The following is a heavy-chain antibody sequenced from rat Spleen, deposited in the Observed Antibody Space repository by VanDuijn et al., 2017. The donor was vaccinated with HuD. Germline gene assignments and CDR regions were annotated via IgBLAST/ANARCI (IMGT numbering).Heavy chain of an antibody. J-gene: IGHJ2*01. CDR2: ISYDGTAT. CDR1: GLSFSNYD. V-gene: IGHV5-20*01. Sequence: EVQLVESGGGLVQPGRSMKLSCAASGLSFSNYDMAWVRQAPTKGLEWVASISYDGTATYYRDSVKGRFTPSRDNAKSTLYLQLDSLRSEDTATYYCATDTFYDGTYYPGGFDYWGQGVMVTVSS. D-gene: IGHD1-12*02. CDR3: ATDTFYDGTYYPGGFDY.